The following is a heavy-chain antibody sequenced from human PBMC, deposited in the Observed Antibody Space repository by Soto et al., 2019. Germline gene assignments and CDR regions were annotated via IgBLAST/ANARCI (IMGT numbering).Heavy chain of an antibody. CDR3: AAVKGPITTYSSGWNFDY. D-gene: IGHD6-19*01. J-gene: IGHJ4*02. Sequence: GASVKVSCKASGFTFTSSAVQWVRQARGQRLEWIGWIVVGSGNTNYAQKFQERATITRDMSTSTAYMELSSLRSEDTAVYYCAAVKGPITTYSSGWNFDYWGQGTLVTVSS. CDR2: IVVGSGNT. V-gene: IGHV1-58*01. CDR1: GFTFTSSA.